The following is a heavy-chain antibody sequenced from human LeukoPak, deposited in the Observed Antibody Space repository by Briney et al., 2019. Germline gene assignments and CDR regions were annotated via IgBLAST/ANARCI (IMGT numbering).Heavy chain of an antibody. CDR2: ISGSGGSTSST. Sequence: GGSLRLSCAASGFTFSSYAMSWVRQAPGKGLEWVSIISGSGGSTSSTYYADSVKGRFTISRDNSKNTLYLQMNSLRAEDTAVYYCAADLDYWGQGTLVTVSS. CDR3: AADLDY. V-gene: IGHV3-23*01. J-gene: IGHJ4*02. CDR1: GFTFSSYA.